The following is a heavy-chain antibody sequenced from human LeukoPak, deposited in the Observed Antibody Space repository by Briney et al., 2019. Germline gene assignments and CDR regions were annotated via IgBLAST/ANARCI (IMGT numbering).Heavy chain of an antibody. J-gene: IGHJ4*02. CDR2: IYYSGST. Sequence: SETLSLTCTVSGGSISSGGYYWSWIRQHPGKGLEWIGYIYYSGSTYYNPSLKSRVTISVDTSKNQFSLKLSSVTAADTAVYYCARVPSGYSSSWRTPPAYYFDYWGQGTLVTVSS. V-gene: IGHV4-31*03. CDR3: ARVPSGYSSSWRTPPAYYFDY. D-gene: IGHD6-13*01. CDR1: GGSISSGGYY.